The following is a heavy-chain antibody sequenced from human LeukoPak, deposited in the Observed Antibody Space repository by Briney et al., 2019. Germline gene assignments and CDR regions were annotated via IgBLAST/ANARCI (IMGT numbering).Heavy chain of an antibody. CDR1: GFTFSSYG. D-gene: IGHD3-10*01. CDR3: ANKGLLWFGDPPAFDI. Sequence: GGSLRLSCAASGFTFSSYGMHWVRQAPGKGLEWVTVISYDGSNKYYADSVKGRFTISRDNSKNTLYLQMNSLRAEDTAVYYCANKGLLWFGDPPAFDIWGQGTMVTVSS. J-gene: IGHJ3*02. CDR2: ISYDGSNK. V-gene: IGHV3-30*18.